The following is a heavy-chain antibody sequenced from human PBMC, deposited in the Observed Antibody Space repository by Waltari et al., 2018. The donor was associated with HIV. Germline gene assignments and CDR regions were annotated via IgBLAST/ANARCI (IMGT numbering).Heavy chain of an antibody. V-gene: IGHV4-38-2*01. CDR3: GSGSRRGHSHGIDY. CDR2: ASRSGST. D-gene: IGHD5-18*01. CDR1: GYSISSDYY. J-gene: IGHJ4*02. Sequence: QVQLHESGPGMVKPSETLSLTCAVSGYSISSDYYWGWIRQPPGKGLEWIGSASRSGSTYYSPSLKSRVTISLDTSKNQFSPKLNSVAAADTAVYYCGSGSRRGHSHGIDYWGQGTLVTVSS.